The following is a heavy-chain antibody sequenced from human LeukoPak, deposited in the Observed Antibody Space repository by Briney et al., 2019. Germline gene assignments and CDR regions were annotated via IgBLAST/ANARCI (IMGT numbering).Heavy chain of an antibody. CDR3: ARARYYGSGSYSP. V-gene: IGHV1-69*04. J-gene: IGHJ5*02. Sequence: ASVKVSCKASGGTFSSYAISWVRQAPGQGLEWMGRIIPILGIANYAQKFQDRVTITADKSTSTAYMELSSLRSEDTAVYYCARARYYGSGSYSPWGQGTLVTVSS. D-gene: IGHD3-10*01. CDR1: GGTFSSYA. CDR2: IIPILGIA.